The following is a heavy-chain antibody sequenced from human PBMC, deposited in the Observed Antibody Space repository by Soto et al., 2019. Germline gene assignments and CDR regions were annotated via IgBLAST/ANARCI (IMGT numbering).Heavy chain of an antibody. CDR2: TYYRSKWYY. CDR3: ANDPRYSLDY. CDR1: GDSVSIYSGA. J-gene: IGHJ4*02. Sequence: SQTLSLTCVISGDSVSIYSGAWNWIRQSPSRGLEWLGRTYYRSKWYYDYAESVKSRIIISVDTSKNQFSLQLNSVTPEDAAVYYCANDPRYSLDYRGQGTSVTVSS. D-gene: IGHD5-12*01. V-gene: IGHV6-1*01.